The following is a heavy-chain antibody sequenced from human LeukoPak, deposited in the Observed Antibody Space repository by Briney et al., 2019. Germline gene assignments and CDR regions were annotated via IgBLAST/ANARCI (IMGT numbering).Heavy chain of an antibody. D-gene: IGHD6-13*01. CDR1: GFTFSSYA. J-gene: IGHJ3*02. CDR3: ARDLAAAGTGAFDI. V-gene: IGHV3-30*04. CDR2: ISYDGSNK. Sequence: GGSLRLSCAASGFTFSSYAMHGVRQAPGKGLEWVAVISYDGSNKYYADSVKGRFTISRDNSKNTLYLQMNSLRAEDTAVYYCARDLAAAGTGAFDIWGQGTMVTVSS.